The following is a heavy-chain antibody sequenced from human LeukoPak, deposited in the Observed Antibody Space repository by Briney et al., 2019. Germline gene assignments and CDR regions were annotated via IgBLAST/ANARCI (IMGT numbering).Heavy chain of an antibody. CDR2: IIPIFGTA. V-gene: IGHV1-69*01. J-gene: IGHJ6*04. D-gene: IGHD2-15*01. CDR1: GGTFSSYA. CDR3: ARGGAGYCSGGSCSWYYGTDV. Sequence: SVKVSCKASGGTFSSYAISWVRQAPGQGLEWMGGIIPIFGTANYAQKFQGRVTITADESTSTAYMELSSLRSEDTAVYYCARGGAGYCSGGSCSWYYGTDVWGKGTTVTVSS.